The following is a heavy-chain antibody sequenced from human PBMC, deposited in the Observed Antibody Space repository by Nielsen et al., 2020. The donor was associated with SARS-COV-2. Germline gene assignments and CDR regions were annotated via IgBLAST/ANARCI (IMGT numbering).Heavy chain of an antibody. CDR1: GGSFRDYH. Sequence: SETLSLTCAVYGGSFRDYHWTWIRQPPGKGLEWIGEISHSGGAKSNPSLRSRVSMSLDTSKNQFSLSLSAVTAADTAIYYCARGTEDGSNYYEVYYYMDVWDKGTTVTVSS. CDR2: ISHSGGA. CDR3: ARGTEDGSNYYEVYYYMDV. D-gene: IGHD5-24*01. J-gene: IGHJ6*03. V-gene: IGHV4-34*01.